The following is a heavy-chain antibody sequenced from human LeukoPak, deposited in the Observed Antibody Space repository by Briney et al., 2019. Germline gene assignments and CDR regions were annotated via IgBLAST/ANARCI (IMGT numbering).Heavy chain of an antibody. CDR1: GFTFSSYA. D-gene: IGHD3-22*01. V-gene: IGHV3-23*01. J-gene: IGHJ4*02. CDR2: ISGSGGST. Sequence: GGSLRLSCEASGFTFSSYAMSWVRQAPGKGLEWVSAISGSGGSTYYADSMKGRFTISRDNSKNTLYLQMNSLRAEDTAVYYCAQGRSSPNYYDSSGYYDYWGQGTLVTVSS. CDR3: AQGRSSPNYYDSSGYYDY.